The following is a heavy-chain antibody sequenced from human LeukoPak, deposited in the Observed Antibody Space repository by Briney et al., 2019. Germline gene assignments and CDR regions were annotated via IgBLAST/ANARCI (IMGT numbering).Heavy chain of an antibody. V-gene: IGHV4-38-2*01. CDR2: IYHSGST. Sequence: SETLSLTCAVSGYSISSGYYWGWIRQPPGKGLEWIGSIYHSGSTYYNPSLKSRVTISVDTSKNQFSLKLSSVTAADTAVYHCATAYYDFWSGPLAAFDYWGQGTLVTVSS. J-gene: IGHJ4*02. D-gene: IGHD3-3*01. CDR3: ATAYYDFWSGPLAAFDY. CDR1: GYSISSGYY.